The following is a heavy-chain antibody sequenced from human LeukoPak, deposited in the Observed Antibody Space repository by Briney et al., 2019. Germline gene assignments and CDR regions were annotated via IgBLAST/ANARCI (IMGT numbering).Heavy chain of an antibody. J-gene: IGHJ6*03. CDR3: ARDKKAVAGHYYYYYMDV. CDR1: GFIVSSNY. V-gene: IGHV3-53*01. CDR2: IYSGGST. Sequence: GGSLRLSCAASGFIVSSNYMSWVRQAPGKGLEWVSVIYSGGSTYYADSVKGRFTISRDNSKNTLYLRMNSLRAEDTAVYYCARDKKAVAGHYYYYYMDVWGKGTTVTISS. D-gene: IGHD6-19*01.